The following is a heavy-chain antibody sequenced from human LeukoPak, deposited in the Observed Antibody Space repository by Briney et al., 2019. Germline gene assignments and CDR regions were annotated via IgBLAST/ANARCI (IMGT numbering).Heavy chain of an antibody. D-gene: IGHD5-18*01. Sequence: PGRSLRLSCAASGFTFSSYAMHWVRQAPGKGLEWVAVISYDGSNKYYADSVKGRFTISRDNSKNTLYLQMNGLRAEDTAVYYCAGDMHSYGTDYSGQGTLVTVSS. CDR2: ISYDGSNK. CDR1: GFTFSSYA. J-gene: IGHJ4*02. CDR3: AGDMHSYGTDY. V-gene: IGHV3-30-3*01.